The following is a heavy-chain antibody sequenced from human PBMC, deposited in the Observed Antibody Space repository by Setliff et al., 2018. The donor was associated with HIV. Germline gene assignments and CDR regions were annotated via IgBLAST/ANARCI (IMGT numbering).Heavy chain of an antibody. Sequence: PSETLSLTCAVYGGSFGGYYWSWIRQPPGKGLEWIGEINHSGSTNYNASLKSRVTLSVDTSKKQFSLKLRSVTAADTAVYYCASLGYCSGVRCYQPSYYYYGFDVWGQGTTVTVSS. CDR2: INHSGST. J-gene: IGHJ6*02. D-gene: IGHD2-15*01. CDR3: ASLGYCSGVRCYQPSYYYYGFDV. CDR1: GGSFGGYY. V-gene: IGHV4-34*01.